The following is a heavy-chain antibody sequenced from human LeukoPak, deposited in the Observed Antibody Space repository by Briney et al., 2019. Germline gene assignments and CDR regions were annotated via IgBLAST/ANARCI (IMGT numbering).Heavy chain of an antibody. CDR2: IIPIFGTA. J-gene: IGHJ4*02. CDR3: ASGDYYDSSDFDY. D-gene: IGHD3-22*01. V-gene: IGHV1-69*05. Sequence: ASVKLSCKASGGTFSSYAISWVRQAPGQGHGWIGRIIPIFGTANYAQKFQGRVTITTDESTSTAYMELSSLRSEDTAVYYCASGDYYDSSDFDYWGQGTLVTVSP. CDR1: GGTFSSYA.